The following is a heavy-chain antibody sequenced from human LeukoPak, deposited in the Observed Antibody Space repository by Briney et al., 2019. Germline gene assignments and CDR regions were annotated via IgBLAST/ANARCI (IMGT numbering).Heavy chain of an antibody. Sequence: PGGSLRLSCAASGFIFTDYGMHWVRQAPGKGLEWVSYISSSGSTIYYADSVKGRFTISRDNAKNSLYLQMNSLGAEDTAVYYCARDRGAYCGGDCYSVFDHWGQGTLVTVSS. CDR2: ISSSGSTI. CDR3: ARDRGAYCGGDCYSVFDH. J-gene: IGHJ4*02. D-gene: IGHD2-21*02. CDR1: GFIFTDYG. V-gene: IGHV3-48*04.